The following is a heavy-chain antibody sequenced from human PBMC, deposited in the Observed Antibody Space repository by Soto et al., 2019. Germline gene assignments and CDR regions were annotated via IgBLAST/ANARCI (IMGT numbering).Heavy chain of an antibody. J-gene: IGHJ6*02. D-gene: IGHD3-10*01. CDR3: ASGGSGSYYNALGYYGMDV. Sequence: SETLSLTCTVSGGSISSGGYYWSWIRQHPGKGLEWIGYIYYSGSTYYNPSLKSRVTISVDTSENQFSLKLSSVTAADTAVYYCASGGSGSYYNALGYYGMDVWGQGTTVTVSS. CDR2: IYYSGST. CDR1: GGSISSGGYY. V-gene: IGHV4-31*03.